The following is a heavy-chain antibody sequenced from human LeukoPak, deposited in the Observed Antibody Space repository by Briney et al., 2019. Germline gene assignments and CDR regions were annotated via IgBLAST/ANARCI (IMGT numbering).Heavy chain of an antibody. V-gene: IGHV4-59*12. CDR2: IYYSGST. CDR3: ARDPVDDFWPLLGY. J-gene: IGHJ4*02. Sequence: SETLSLTCTVSGGSISSYYWSWIRQPPGKGLEWIGYIYYSGSTNYNPSLKSRVTISVDRSKNQFSLKLSSVTAADTAVYYCARDPVDDFWPLLGYWGQGTLVTVSS. CDR1: GGSISSYY. D-gene: IGHD3-3*01.